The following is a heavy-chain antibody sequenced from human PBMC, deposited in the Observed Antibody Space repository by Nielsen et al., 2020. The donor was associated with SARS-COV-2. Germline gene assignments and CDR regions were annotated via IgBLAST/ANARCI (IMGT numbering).Heavy chain of an antibody. Sequence: ASVKVSCKASGYTSTDYFIHWVRQAPGQGLEWMGWIKPNSGDTKYAQKFQGWVTMTRDTSISTAYMELNTLKSDDTAVYYCARGITAAGAYYFYFMDVWGEGTTVTVSS. V-gene: IGHV1-2*04. CDR3: ARGITAAGAYYFYFMDV. J-gene: IGHJ6*03. CDR1: GYTSTDYF. D-gene: IGHD6-13*01. CDR2: IKPNSGDT.